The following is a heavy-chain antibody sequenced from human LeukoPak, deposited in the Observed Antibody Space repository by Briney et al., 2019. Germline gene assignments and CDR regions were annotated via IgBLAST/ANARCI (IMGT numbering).Heavy chain of an antibody. Sequence: ASVKVSCKASGYTFTGYYMHWVRQAPGQGLEWMGWINPNSGGTNYAQKFQGRVTMTRDTSISTAYMELSRLRSDDTAVYYCARSYGDYVSYYYYGMDVWGQGTTVTVSS. J-gene: IGHJ6*02. CDR3: ARSYGDYVSYYYYGMDV. CDR2: INPNSGGT. CDR1: GYTFTGYY. D-gene: IGHD4-17*01. V-gene: IGHV1-2*02.